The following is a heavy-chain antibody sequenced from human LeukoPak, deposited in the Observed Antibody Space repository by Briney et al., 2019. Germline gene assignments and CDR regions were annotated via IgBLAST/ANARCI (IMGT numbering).Heavy chain of an antibody. D-gene: IGHD3-3*01. CDR1: GFTFSSYA. CDR2: ISSSSSYI. V-gene: IGHV3-21*01. Sequence: GGSLRLSCAASGFTFSSYAMNWVRQAPGKGLEWVSSISSSSSYIYYADSVKGRFTISRDNAKNSLYLQMNSLRAEDTAVYYCAREGVGGYYDFWSGYFHYYGMDVWGQGTTVTVSS. CDR3: AREGVGGYYDFWSGYFHYYGMDV. J-gene: IGHJ6*02.